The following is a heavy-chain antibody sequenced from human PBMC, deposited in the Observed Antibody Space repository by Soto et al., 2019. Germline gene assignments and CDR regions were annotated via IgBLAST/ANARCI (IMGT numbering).Heavy chain of an antibody. CDR3: ARHPERIAQIGWFDP. D-gene: IGHD6-13*01. CDR2: ISSSSSTI. Sequence: PGGSLRLSCAASGFTFSSYSMNWVRQAPGKGLEWVSYISSSSSTIYYADSLKGRFTISRDNAKNSLSLQMNSLRAEDTAVYYYARHPERIAQIGWFDPWGQAT. J-gene: IGHJ5*02. V-gene: IGHV3-48*01. CDR1: GFTFSSYS.